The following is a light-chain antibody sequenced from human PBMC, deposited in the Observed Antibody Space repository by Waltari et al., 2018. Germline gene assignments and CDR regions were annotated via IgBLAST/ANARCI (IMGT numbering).Light chain of an antibody. Sequence: DIQLTQSPSFLSASVGDRVTITFRASQGINSYLSWYPQKPGKAPKLLIYGPSTLQSVIPSRFSGIGSGTEFTLTISSLHPEDSATYYCQQLGNYPITFGQGTRVETK. CDR1: QGINSY. V-gene: IGKV1-9*01. J-gene: IGKJ5*01. CDR3: QQLGNYPIT. CDR2: GPS.